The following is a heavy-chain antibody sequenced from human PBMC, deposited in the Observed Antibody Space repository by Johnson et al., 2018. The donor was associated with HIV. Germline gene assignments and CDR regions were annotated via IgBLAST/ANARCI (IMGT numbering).Heavy chain of an antibody. Sequence: VQLVESGGGVVQPGGSLRLSCAASGFTFDDYAMNWVRQAPGKGLEWVSLITWDGDNTDYADSVKGRFTMSRDLSKNSLYLQMNILRAEDTAWYYCAKFICASCGGNCCPWSAFDIWGQGTMVTVSS. CDR2: ITWDGDNT. CDR1: GFTFDDYA. V-gene: IGHV3-43D*03. D-gene: IGHD2-21*01. J-gene: IGHJ3*02. CDR3: AKFICASCGGNCCPWSAFDI.